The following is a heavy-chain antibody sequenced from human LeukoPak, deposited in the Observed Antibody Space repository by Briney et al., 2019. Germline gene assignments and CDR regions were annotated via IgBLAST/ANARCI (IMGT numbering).Heavy chain of an antibody. CDR3: ARRFPGSTPTDV. CDR2: IYYSGST. CDR1: GGSISSYY. Sequence: SETLSLTCTVSGGSISSYYWSWIRQPPGKGLEWIGYIYYSGSTNYNPSLKSRVTISVDTSKNQFSLKLSSVTAADTAVYYCARRFPGSTPTDVWGKGTTVTVSS. D-gene: IGHD2-2*01. J-gene: IGHJ6*04. V-gene: IGHV4-59*08.